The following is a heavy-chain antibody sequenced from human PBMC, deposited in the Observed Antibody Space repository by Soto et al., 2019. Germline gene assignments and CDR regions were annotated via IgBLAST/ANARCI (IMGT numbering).Heavy chain of an antibody. CDR3: ACEWWGGTYSGWSHDS. D-gene: IGHD6-19*01. CDR1: GFTFSNYP. CDR2: ISGSGA. J-gene: IGHJ4*02. Sequence: EVQLLESGGGLVQRGGSLRLSCAASGFTFSNYPMSWVRQAPGKGLEWVSVISGSGAFTAYAVNGRCTFSSDNSNTTLTLYLNMMRGDDAAVDYCACEWWGGTYSGWSHDSWGQGTLGSVAS. V-gene: IGHV3-23*01.